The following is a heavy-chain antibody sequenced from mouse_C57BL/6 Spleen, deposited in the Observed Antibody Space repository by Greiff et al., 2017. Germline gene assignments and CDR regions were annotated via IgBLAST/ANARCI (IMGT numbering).Heavy chain of an antibody. V-gene: IGHV1-15*01. CDR3: TRAGLQGNYCDY. D-gene: IGHD2-13*01. CDR1: GYTFTDYE. Sequence: VQLQQSGAELVRPGASVTLSCKASGYTFTDYEMHWVKQTPVHGLEWIGAIDPETGGTAYNQKFKGKAILTADKSSSTAYMELRSLTSEDSAVXYCTRAGLQGNYCDYWGQGTTLTVSS. CDR2: IDPETGGT. J-gene: IGHJ2*01.